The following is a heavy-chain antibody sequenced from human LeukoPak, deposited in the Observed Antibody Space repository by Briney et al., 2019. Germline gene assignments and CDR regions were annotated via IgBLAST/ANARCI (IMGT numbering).Heavy chain of an antibody. V-gene: IGHV4-39*07. CDR3: ARRGSWFGRTYGRPNWFDP. Sequence: MTSETLSLTCTVSGGSISSSTYYWGWIRQPPGKGLEWVGSIYYSGSTYYNPSLKSRVTISVDTSKNQFSLKLSSVTAADTAVYYCARRGSWFGRTYGRPNWFDPWGQGTLVTVSS. J-gene: IGHJ5*02. D-gene: IGHD3-10*01. CDR1: GGSISSSTYY. CDR2: IYYSGST.